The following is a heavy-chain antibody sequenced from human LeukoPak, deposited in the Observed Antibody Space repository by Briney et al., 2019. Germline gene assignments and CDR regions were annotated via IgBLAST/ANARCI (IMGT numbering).Heavy chain of an antibody. D-gene: IGHD3-10*01. V-gene: IGHV4-34*01. Sequence: SETLSLTCTVSGGSISSYYWSWIRQPPGKGLEWIGEINHSGSTNYNPSLKSRVTISVDTSKNQFSLKLSSVTAADTAVYYCARCPRGSYGSGSYWRSYYYYMDVWGKGTTVTISS. CDR2: INHSGST. CDR1: GGSISSYY. J-gene: IGHJ6*03. CDR3: ARCPRGSYGSGSYWRSYYYYMDV.